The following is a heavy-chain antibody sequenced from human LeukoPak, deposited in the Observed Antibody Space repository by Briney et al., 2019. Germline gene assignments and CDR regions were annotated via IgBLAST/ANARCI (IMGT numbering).Heavy chain of an antibody. CDR1: GFIFSSSW. V-gene: IGHV3-7*01. J-gene: IGHJ4*02. CDR3: ARDAAYGYDRFDY. D-gene: IGHD5-18*01. Sequence: PGGSLRLSCAASGFIFSSSWMAWVRQAPGKGLEWVANIKEDGSDKNYVDSMKGRLTISRDNAKNSLYLQMNSLRAEDTAVYYCARDAAYGYDRFDYWGQGTQVTVSS. CDR2: IKEDGSDK.